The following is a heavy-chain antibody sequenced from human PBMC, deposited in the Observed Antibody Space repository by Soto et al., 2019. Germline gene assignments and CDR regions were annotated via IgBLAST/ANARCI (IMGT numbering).Heavy chain of an antibody. CDR2: IHHSGDT. CDR1: GGSISNYY. CDR3: ARYCASAKCLDY. Sequence: PSETLSLTCTVSGGSISNYYWSWIRQPPGMGLGWIGYIHHSGDTNSDPSLKSRVTISIDTSKNQLSLRLSSVTAADTAVYYCARYCASAKCLDYWGQGTLVTVSS. J-gene: IGHJ4*02. D-gene: IGHD2-2*01. V-gene: IGHV4-59*01.